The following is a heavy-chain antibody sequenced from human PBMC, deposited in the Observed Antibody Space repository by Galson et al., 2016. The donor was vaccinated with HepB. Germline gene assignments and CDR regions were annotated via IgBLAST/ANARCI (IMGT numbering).Heavy chain of an antibody. V-gene: IGHV2-5*05. CDR3: ASVVVITTLTLYCNVAL. D-gene: IGHD2-2*01. CDR2: LYWADDK. J-gene: IGHJ2*01. CDR1: GFSLSTSGVG. Sequence: PALVKPTQTLTLTCTFSGFSLSTSGVGVGWIRQPPGKALEWLALLYWADDKRYGPSLKSRLTITKDTSKNQVVLTMTNIDPVDTATYYCASVVVITTLTLYCNVALWGRGTLVTVSS.